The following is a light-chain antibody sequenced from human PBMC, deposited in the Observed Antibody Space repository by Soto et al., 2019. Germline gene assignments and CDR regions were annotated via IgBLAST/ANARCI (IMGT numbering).Light chain of an antibody. CDR2: YDT. CDR1: NVGGDS. Sequence: SYELTQPPSVSVAPGETATITCGGDNVGGDSVHWYQQRPGQAPILVIYYDTDRPSGIPERFSGSSSGNTATLTISRVEAGDEADYYCQVWDSDGDHMVFGGGTKLTVL. CDR3: QVWDSDGDHMV. V-gene: IGLV3-21*04. J-gene: IGLJ2*01.